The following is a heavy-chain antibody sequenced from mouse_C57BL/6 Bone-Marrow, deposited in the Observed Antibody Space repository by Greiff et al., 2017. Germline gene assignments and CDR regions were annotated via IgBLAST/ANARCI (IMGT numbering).Heavy chain of an antibody. D-gene: IGHD1-1*01. J-gene: IGHJ3*01. CDR2: IDPSASYT. CDR3: ARGTTVAAY. CDR1: GYTFTSYW. V-gene: IGHV1-69*01. Sequence: QVQLQQPGAELVMPGASVKLSCKASGYTFTSYWMHWVKQRPGQGLEWIGEIDPSASYTNYNQKFKGKSTLTVDNSSSTAYMQLSSLTSEDSAVYYCARGTTVAAYWGQGTLVTVSA.